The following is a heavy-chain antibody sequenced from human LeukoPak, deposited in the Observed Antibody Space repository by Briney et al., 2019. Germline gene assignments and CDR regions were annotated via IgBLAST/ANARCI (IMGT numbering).Heavy chain of an antibody. Sequence: GGSLKLSCATFEFTLTNAWMSWVRQAPGKGLEWVGRSLGKIDDGTTDYAAPVKGRFTISRDDSKNTLYLQMNSLKTEDTAVYYCTTDNGQKAFDIWGQGTKVTVSS. V-gene: IGHV3-15*01. CDR2: SLGKIDDGTT. CDR3: TTDNGQKAFDI. J-gene: IGHJ3*02. CDR1: EFTLTNAW.